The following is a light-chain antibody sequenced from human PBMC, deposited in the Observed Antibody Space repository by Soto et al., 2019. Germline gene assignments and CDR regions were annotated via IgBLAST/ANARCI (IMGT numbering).Light chain of an antibody. CDR1: QSISSW. Sequence: IQMTQSASTLTACVGDRVTITCRASQSISSWLAWYQQKPGKAPKLLIYQASSLESGVPPRFSGSGSGTEFTLTISSLQPEDFATYYCQEYNSYSPYTFGQGTKLEIK. J-gene: IGKJ2*01. CDR2: QAS. CDR3: QEYNSYSPYT. V-gene: IGKV1-5*03.